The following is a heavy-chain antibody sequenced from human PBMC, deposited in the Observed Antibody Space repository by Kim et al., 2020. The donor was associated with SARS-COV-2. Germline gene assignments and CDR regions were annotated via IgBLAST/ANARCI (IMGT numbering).Heavy chain of an antibody. CDR1: DESFSGYQ. CDR2: IDQSGST. D-gene: IGHD3-22*01. J-gene: IGHJ4*02. CDR3: ARGRGGITMIVVVITAAEYYFDS. Sequence: SDTLSLTCAVYDESFSGYQWSWIRQSPGKGLEWIGEIDQSGSTNYNPSLKSRVTISADTSKNQFSLKLSSVTAADTAVYYCARGRGGITMIVVVITAAEYYFDSWGQGTPVTVSS. V-gene: IGHV4-34*01.